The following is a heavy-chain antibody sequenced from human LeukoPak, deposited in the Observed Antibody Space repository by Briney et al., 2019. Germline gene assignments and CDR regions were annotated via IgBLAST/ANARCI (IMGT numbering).Heavy chain of an antibody. J-gene: IGHJ5*02. CDR1: GYTFTGYY. Sequence: ASVKVSCKGSGYTFTGYYMHWVRQAPGQGLEWMGWINPNSGGTNYAQKFQGRVTMTRDTSISTAYMELSRLRSDDTAVYYCARGLIVGATLSPWGQGTLVTVSS. CDR3: ARGLIVGATLSP. V-gene: IGHV1-2*02. CDR2: INPNSGGT. D-gene: IGHD1-26*01.